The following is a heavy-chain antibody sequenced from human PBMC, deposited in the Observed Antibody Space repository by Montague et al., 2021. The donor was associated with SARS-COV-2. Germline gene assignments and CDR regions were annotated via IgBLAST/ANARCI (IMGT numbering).Heavy chain of an antibody. Sequence: TLSLTCTVSGGSISSGSYHWSWIRQPAGKGLEWIERIYTSGTTDYSXSLKSRVTISVDTSKNQFSLKLTSVTAADTAVYYCARAHSGSWAHLDNWGQGSLVTVSS. CDR2: IYTSGTT. J-gene: IGHJ4*02. CDR3: ARAHSGSWAHLDN. D-gene: IGHD5-12*01. V-gene: IGHV4-61*02. CDR1: GGSISSGSYH.